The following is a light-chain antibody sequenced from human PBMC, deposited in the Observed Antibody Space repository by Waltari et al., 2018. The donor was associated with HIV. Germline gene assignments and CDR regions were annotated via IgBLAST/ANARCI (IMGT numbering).Light chain of an antibody. CDR3: SSYTATKILV. CDR2: EVN. V-gene: IGLV2-14*01. J-gene: IGLJ2*01. Sequence: QSALTQPASVSGSPGQSITISCTGTNSDIGTYTYVSWYQHQSGKAPRLLISEVNNRPSGVSNRFSGSKAGNTASLSISGLQAEDEGKYYCSSYTATKILVFGGGTDVTVL. CDR1: NSDIGTYTY.